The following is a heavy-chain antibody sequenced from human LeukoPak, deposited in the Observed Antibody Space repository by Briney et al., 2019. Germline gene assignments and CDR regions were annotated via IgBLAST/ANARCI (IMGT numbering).Heavy chain of an antibody. CDR1: GFTFSSSW. CDR3: ARTEVA. V-gene: IGHV3-74*01. CDR2: ISSDGITT. J-gene: IGHJ3*01. Sequence: GGSLRLSCAASGFTFSSSWMHGVRQVPGKGLVWVSRISSDGITTNYADSVKGRFTISRDNAQNTVYLQVNSLRAEDTAVYYCARTEVAWGQGTIVTLSS.